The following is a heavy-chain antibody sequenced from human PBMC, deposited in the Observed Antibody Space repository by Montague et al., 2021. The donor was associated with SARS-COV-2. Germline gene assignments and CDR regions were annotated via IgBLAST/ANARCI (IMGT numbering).Heavy chain of an antibody. Sequence: PALVNPTQTLALTCTFSGFSFSTSGEGVGWIRQPPGKALEWHALIYWDDDKRYSPSLKSRLTITKDASKNQVVLTMTNMDPVDTATYYCAHRRGLPDAPGWFDPWGQGTLVTVSS. CDR2: IYWDDDK. J-gene: IGHJ5*02. CDR1: GFSFSTSGEG. CDR3: AHRRGLPDAPGWFDP. V-gene: IGHV2-5*02. D-gene: IGHD2-2*01.